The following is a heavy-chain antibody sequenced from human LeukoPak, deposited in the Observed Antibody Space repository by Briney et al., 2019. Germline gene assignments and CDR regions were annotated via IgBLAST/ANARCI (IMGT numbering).Heavy chain of an antibody. CDR1: GFTFSSYS. V-gene: IGHV3-21*01. D-gene: IGHD5-18*01. CDR2: ISSSSSYI. CDR3: ARDLGSYQDY. Sequence: GGSLRLSCAASGFTFSSYSMSWVRQAPGKGLEWVSSISSSSSYIYYADSVKGRFTISRDNAKNSLYLQMNSLRAEDTAVYYCARDLGSYQDYWGQGTLVTVSS. J-gene: IGHJ4*02.